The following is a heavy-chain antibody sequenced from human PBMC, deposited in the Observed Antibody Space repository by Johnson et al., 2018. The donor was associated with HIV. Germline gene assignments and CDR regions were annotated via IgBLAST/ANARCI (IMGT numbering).Heavy chain of an antibody. Sequence: QVQLVESGGGVVEPGRALRLSCAPSGFTFSDYGIHWVRQAPGKGLEWVAVISYDGSNKNYADSVKGRFTISRDNSKNTLYLQMNSLRAEDTAVYYCAKDGPIYCGGFDIWGQGTMVTVSS. D-gene: IGHD2-21*01. CDR2: ISYDGSNK. V-gene: IGHV3-30*18. J-gene: IGHJ3*02. CDR1: GFTFSDYG. CDR3: AKDGPIYCGGFDI.